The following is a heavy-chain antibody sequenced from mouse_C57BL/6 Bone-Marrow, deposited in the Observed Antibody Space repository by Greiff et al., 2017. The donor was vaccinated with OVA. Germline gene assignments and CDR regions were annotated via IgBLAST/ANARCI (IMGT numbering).Heavy chain of an antibody. CDR3: ARSEAHYAMDY. CDR1: GFTFSDYG. D-gene: IGHD1-3*01. J-gene: IGHJ4*01. Sequence: EVKLMESGGGLVQPGGSLKLSCAASGFTFSDYGMAWVRQAPRKGPAWVAFISNLAYSIYYADTVTGRFTISRENAKNTLYLEMSSLRSEDTAMYYCARSEAHYAMDYWGQGTSVTVSS. V-gene: IGHV5-15*01. CDR2: ISNLAYSI.